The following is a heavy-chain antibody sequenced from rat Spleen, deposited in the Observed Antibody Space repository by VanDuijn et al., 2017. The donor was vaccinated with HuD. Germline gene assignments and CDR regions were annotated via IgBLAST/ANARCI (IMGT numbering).Heavy chain of an antibody. D-gene: IGHD1-1*01. CDR2: ISFDGSTT. J-gene: IGHJ3*01. V-gene: IGHV5-20*01. Sequence: EVQLVESGGGLVQPGRSMKLSCAVSGFTFSNYDMAWVRQAPTKGPEWVASISFDGSTTYYRDSVRGRFTISRDDTESTLYLQMNSLMSEDTATYYCKTENYWFAHWGQGTLVTVSS. CDR1: GFTFSNYD. CDR3: KTENYWFAH.